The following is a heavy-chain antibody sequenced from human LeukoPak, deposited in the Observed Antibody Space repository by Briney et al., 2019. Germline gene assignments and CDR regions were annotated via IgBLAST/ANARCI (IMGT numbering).Heavy chain of an antibody. J-gene: IGHJ4*02. V-gene: IGHV3-33*01. Sequence: PGRSLRLSCAASGFTFSSYGMHWVRQAPGKGLEWVAVIWYDGSNKYYADSVKGRFTISRDNSKNTLYLQMNSLRAEDTAVYYCASFHYYGSGAYYLSYWGQGTLVTVSS. CDR1: GFTFSSYG. CDR3: ASFHYYGSGAYYLSY. D-gene: IGHD3-10*01. CDR2: IWYDGSNK.